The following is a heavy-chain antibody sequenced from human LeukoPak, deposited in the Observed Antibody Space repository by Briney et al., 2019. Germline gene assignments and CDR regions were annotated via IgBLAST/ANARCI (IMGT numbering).Heavy chain of an antibody. CDR3: ARPTYYYDSSGYYNDY. CDR2: IYPGDSDT. V-gene: IGHV5-51*01. D-gene: IGHD3-22*01. Sequence: GESLKISCKGSGYSFTSYWIGWVRQMPGKGLEWMGIIYPGDSDTRYSPSFQGQVTISADKSISTAYLQWSSLKASDTAMYYCARPTYYYDSSGYYNDYWGQGTLVTVSS. J-gene: IGHJ4*02. CDR1: GYSFTSYW.